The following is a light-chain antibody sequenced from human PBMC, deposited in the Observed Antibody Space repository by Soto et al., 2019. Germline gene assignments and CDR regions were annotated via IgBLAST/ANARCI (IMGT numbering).Light chain of an antibody. J-gene: IGKJ1*01. V-gene: IGKV3-15*01. CDR3: QQYNNWWT. CDR2: GAS. CDR1: QYVSVN. Sequence: TQSSGTLSFSPVERATLSCRASQYVSVNFLAWYQQKPGQAPRLLIYGASTRATGVPARFTGSGSGTEFTLTISSLQFDDSAVYYCQQYNNWWTFGQGTKVDIK.